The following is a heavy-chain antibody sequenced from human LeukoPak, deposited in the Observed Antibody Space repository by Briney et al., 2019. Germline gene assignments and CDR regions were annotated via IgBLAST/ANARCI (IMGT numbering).Heavy chain of an antibody. CDR2: ITPIFGTA. D-gene: IGHD6-19*01. CDR3: ARDHGSGWYEYYFDY. J-gene: IGHJ4*02. CDR1: GGTFSSYA. V-gene: IGHV1-69*13. Sequence: ASVKVSCKASGGTFSSYAISWVRQAPGQGLEWMGGITPIFGTANYAQKFQGRVTITADESTSTAYMELSSLRSEDTAVYYCARDHGSGWYEYYFDYWGQGTLVTVSS.